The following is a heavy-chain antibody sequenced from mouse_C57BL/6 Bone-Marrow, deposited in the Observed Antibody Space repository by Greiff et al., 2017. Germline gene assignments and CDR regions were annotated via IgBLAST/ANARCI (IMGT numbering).Heavy chain of an antibody. CDR3: ARSYDYDDYTMDY. J-gene: IGHJ4*01. Sequence: LQPGAELVKPGASVKLSCKASGYTFTNYWMHWVKQRPGQGLEWIGMMHPNGGSPDYNEKFKSEATLSVDKSSRTAYMELSSLTSEDSAVYYCARSYDYDDYTMDYWGQGTSVTVSS. V-gene: IGHV1-64*01. D-gene: IGHD2-4*01. CDR2: MHPNGGSP. CDR1: GYTFTNYW.